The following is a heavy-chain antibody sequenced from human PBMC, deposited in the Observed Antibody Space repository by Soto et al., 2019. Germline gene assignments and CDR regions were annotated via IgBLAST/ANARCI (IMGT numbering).Heavy chain of an antibody. J-gene: IGHJ4*02. D-gene: IGHD6-13*01. CDR2: ISGSGGGT. V-gene: IGHV3-23*01. Sequence: EVQLLESGGGLVQPGGSLRLSCAASGFTFSNYAMSWVRQAPGKGLEWVSAISGSGGGTYYADSVKGRFTISRDNSKNTLYLQMNSLRADDTAVYYCAKHRPETSRGLWYRSSWDSPDYWGQGTLVTVSS. CDR3: AKHRPETSRGLWYRSSWDSPDY. CDR1: GFTFSNYA.